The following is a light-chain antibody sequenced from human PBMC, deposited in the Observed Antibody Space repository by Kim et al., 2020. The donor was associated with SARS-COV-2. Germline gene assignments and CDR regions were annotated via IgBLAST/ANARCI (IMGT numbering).Light chain of an antibody. CDR1: SLRKYY. CDR2: GKN. Sequence: SSELTQDPAVSVALGQTLRITCQGDSLRKYYASWYQQKPGQAPVLVIYGKNNRPSGIPDRFSGSSSGDTVSLTINGAQAEDEGDYYCYSRDSSGDHLVFG. J-gene: IGLJ2*01. CDR3: YSRDSSGDHLV. V-gene: IGLV3-19*01.